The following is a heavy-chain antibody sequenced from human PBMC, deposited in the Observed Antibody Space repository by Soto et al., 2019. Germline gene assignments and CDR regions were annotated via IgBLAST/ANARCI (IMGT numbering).Heavy chain of an antibody. CDR2: ISAYNGNT. D-gene: IGHD1-1*01. CDR3: ARETTLGLSFDY. CDR1: GYTFTSYG. Sequence: ASVKVSCTASGYTFTSYGISWVRQAPGQGLEWMGWISAYNGNTNYAQKLQGRVTMTTDTSTSTAYMELRSLRSDDTAVYYCARETTLGLSFDYWGQGTLVTVSS. V-gene: IGHV1-18*01. J-gene: IGHJ4*02.